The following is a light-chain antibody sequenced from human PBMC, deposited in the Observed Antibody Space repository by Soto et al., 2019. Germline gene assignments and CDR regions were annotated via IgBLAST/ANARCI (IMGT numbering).Light chain of an antibody. CDR1: QSATNSF. CDR3: QQYVSSPWA. Sequence: TQPPATRSVAPVERANLSCSPIQSATNSFLAWYQQKPGQAPRLLIYGASRRATGIPDRFTGSGSGTDFTLTISRLEPEDFAVYYCQQYVSSPWAFGQGTKVDTK. CDR2: GAS. V-gene: IGKV3-20*01. J-gene: IGKJ1*01.